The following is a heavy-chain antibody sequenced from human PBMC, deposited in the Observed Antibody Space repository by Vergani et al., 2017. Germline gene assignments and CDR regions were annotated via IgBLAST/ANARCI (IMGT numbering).Heavy chain of an antibody. J-gene: IGHJ6*03. V-gene: IGHV4-34*01. Sequence: QVQLQQWGGGLLKPSETLSLTCVVNGGSFTSYHWTWIRQSPGEGLEWVGDIDHTGRPDYNPSLTSRLTMSIDKSRNQFSLTLNSVTATDTAIYFFARVNTETNGHLYYYYYMDVWGQGTAVTVS. CDR3: ARVNTETNGHLYYYYYMDV. D-gene: IGHD4-11*01. CDR1: GGSFTSYH. CDR2: IDHTGRP.